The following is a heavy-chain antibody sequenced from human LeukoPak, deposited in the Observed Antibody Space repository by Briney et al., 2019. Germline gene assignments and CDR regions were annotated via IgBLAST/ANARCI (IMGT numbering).Heavy chain of an antibody. CDR3: ARSNGRNPASAFDI. D-gene: IGHD4-23*01. CDR1: GGSISSSNW. V-gene: IGHV4-4*02. J-gene: IGHJ3*02. CDR2: MCHSGST. Sequence: SETLSLTCAVSGGSISSSNWWSRGRQPPGKGLEWIGEMCHSGSTNYKSSLKSRVTISVDKSKNHFSLKLTSVTAADTAMYYCARSNGRNPASAFDIWGQGTMVTVSS.